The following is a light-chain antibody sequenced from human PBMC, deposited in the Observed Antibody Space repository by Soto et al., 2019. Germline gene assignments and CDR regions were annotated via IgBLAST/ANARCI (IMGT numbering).Light chain of an antibody. V-gene: IGLV2-8*01. J-gene: IGLJ2*01. CDR2: EVT. CDR1: SSDIGASTY. CDR3: SSNAGNNNLL. Sequence: QSALSQPPSASGSPGQSVTISCTGTSSDIGASTYVSWYQQHPGRAPNLILYEVTKRPSGVPGRFSGSKSGNTASLTVSGLQADDEADYYCSSNAGNNNLLFGGGTKLT.